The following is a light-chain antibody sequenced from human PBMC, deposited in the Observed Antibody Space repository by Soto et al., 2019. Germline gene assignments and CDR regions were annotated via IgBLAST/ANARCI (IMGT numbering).Light chain of an antibody. Sequence: QPVLTQSPSASASLGASVKLTCTLSSGHSSYAIAWHQQQPEKGPRYLMKLNSDGSHSKGDGIPDRFSGSSSGAERYLTISGLQSEDEADYYCQTWGTGPAVFGGGTQLTVL. V-gene: IGLV4-69*01. CDR3: QTWGTGPAV. CDR2: LNSDGSH. CDR1: SGHSSYA. J-gene: IGLJ7*01.